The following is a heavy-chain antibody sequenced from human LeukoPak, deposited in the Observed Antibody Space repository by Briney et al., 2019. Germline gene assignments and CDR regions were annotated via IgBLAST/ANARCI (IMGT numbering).Heavy chain of an antibody. V-gene: IGHV4-39*07. CDR1: GGSISSSSYY. CDR3: ARGHLRILDY. J-gene: IGHJ4*02. CDR2: IYYSGST. D-gene: IGHD3-16*01. Sequence: SETLSLTCTVSGGSISSSSYYWGWIRQPPGKGLEWIGSIYYSGSTNYNPSLKSRVTISVDTSKNQFSLKLSSVTAADTAVYYCARGHLRILDYWGQGTLVTVSS.